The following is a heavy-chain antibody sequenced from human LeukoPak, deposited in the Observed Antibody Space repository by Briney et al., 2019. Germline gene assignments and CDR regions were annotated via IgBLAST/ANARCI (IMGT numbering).Heavy chain of an antibody. D-gene: IGHD3-3*01. V-gene: IGHV1-3*04. J-gene: IGHJ4*02. CDR2: INTGNGDT. CDR1: GYTLTNYA. CDR3: ARGLWSAHRREYYFDS. Sequence: ASVKVSCKASGYTLTNYAVNWMRQAPGQGLEWMGWINTGNGDTKFSQNYQARVTITRDASASTAYMELSSLTSEDTAVYFCARGLWSAHRREYYFDSWGQGTLVTVSS.